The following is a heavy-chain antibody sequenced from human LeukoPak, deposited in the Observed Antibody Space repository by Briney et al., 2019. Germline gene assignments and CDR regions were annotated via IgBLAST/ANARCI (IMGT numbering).Heavy chain of an antibody. J-gene: IGHJ5*02. V-gene: IGHV4-61*02. CDR2: IYTSGST. CDR3: ARVTGGDSNWFDP. Sequence: SETLSLTSTVSAGSISSGSYYWSWLRQPAGKGLEWIGRIYTSGSTNYNPSLKSRLTISVDTSKNQFSLKLSSVTAADTAVYYCARVTGGDSNWFDPWGQGTLVTVSS. D-gene: IGHD2-21*02. CDR1: AGSISSGSYY.